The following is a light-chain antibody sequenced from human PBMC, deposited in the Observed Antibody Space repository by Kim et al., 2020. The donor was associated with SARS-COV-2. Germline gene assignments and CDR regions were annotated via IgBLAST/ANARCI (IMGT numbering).Light chain of an antibody. CDR3: NSRDSSGNHVV. J-gene: IGLJ2*01. CDR2: GKN. V-gene: IGLV3-19*01. CDR1: SLRSYY. Sequence: ARGQTGRITCQGDSLRSYYASWYQKKPGQAPVLVIYGKNNRPSGIPDRFSGSSSGNTASLTITGAQAEDEADYYCNSRDSSGNHVVFGGGTQLTVL.